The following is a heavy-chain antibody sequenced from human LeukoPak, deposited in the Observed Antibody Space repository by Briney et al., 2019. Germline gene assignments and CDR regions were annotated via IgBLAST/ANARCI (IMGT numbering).Heavy chain of an antibody. CDR2: INPNSGDT. J-gene: IGHJ5*02. D-gene: IGHD2-2*01. CDR3: ARSIVVVPAAWFDP. CDR1: GGTFSSYA. V-gene: IGHV1-2*02. Sequence: ASVKVSCKASGGTFSSYAISWVRQAPGQGLEWMGWINPNSGDTKYAQKFQGRVTMTRDTSISTAYMELSRLRSDDTAAYYCARSIVVVPAAWFDPWGRGTLVTVSS.